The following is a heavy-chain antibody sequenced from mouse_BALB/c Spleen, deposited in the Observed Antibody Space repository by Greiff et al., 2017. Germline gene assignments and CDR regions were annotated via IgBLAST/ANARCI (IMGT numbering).Heavy chain of an antibody. D-gene: IGHD2-10*01. CDR3: ASPYYGKNYAMDY. CDR1: GFSLTSYG. CDR2: IWSGGST. V-gene: IGHV2-4-1*01. J-gene: IGHJ4*01. Sequence: VQLQESGPGLVQPSQSLSITCTVSGFSLTSYGVHWVRQSPGKGLEWLGVIWSGGSTDYNAAFISRLSISKDNSKSQVFFKMNSLQADDTAIYYCASPYYGKNYAMDYWGQGTSVTVSS.